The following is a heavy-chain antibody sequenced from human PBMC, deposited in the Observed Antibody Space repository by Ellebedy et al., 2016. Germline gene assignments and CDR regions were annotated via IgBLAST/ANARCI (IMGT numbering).Heavy chain of an antibody. CDR3: AAYTKWGTTYYFDY. CDR1: GYNFATYW. CDR2: IYPDDSDT. J-gene: IGHJ4*02. Sequence: GESLKISCKGSGYNFATYWIAWVRQMPGKGLEWMRIIYPDDSDTTYSPSFQGQVTISVDKSINTAFLVWSSLKASDTAMYYCAAYTKWGTTYYFDYWGQGTLVTVSS. D-gene: IGHD7-27*01. V-gene: IGHV5-51*01.